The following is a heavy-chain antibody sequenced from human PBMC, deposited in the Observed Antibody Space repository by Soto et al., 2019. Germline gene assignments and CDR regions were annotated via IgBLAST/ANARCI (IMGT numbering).Heavy chain of an antibody. CDR2: IYYSGST. J-gene: IGHJ4*02. D-gene: IGHD3-3*01. Sequence: TSETLSLTCTVSGGSISSGGYCWSWIRQHPGKGLEWIGYIYYSGSTYYNPSLKSRVTISVDTSKNQFSLKLSSVTAADTAVYYCARSGFLEWLLDDYPGQGTLVTVSS. CDR1: GGSISSGGYC. CDR3: ARSGFLEWLLDDY. V-gene: IGHV4-31*03.